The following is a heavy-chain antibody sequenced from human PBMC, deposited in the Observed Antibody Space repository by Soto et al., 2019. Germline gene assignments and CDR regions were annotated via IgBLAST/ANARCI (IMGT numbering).Heavy chain of an antibody. CDR1: GFILNSYG. CDR3: AKDGDLYSGYSDH. Sequence: EVQLLESGGGLVQPGGSLRLSCEASGFILNSYGMSWVRQAPGKGLEWVSTLTSGGGTHYADSVKDRFTISRENSKNTLYLQMNSMRAEDTAVYYCAKDGDLYSGYSDHWGQGTLVTGSS. J-gene: IGHJ4*02. D-gene: IGHD5-12*01. CDR2: LTSGGGT. V-gene: IGHV3-23*01.